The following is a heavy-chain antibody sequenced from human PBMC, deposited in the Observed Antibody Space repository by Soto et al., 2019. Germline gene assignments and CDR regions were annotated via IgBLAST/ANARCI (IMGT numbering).Heavy chain of an antibody. D-gene: IGHD3-10*01. CDR3: AMYYYGSGSYYRPDY. J-gene: IGHJ4*02. CDR1: GYTFTSYA. V-gene: IGHV1-3*01. Sequence: ASVKVSCKASGYTFTSYAMHWVREAPGQRLEWMGWINAGNGSTKYSQKLQGRVTMTTDTSTSTAYMELRSLRSDDTAVYYCAMYYYGSGSYYRPDYWGQGTLVTVSS. CDR2: INAGNGST.